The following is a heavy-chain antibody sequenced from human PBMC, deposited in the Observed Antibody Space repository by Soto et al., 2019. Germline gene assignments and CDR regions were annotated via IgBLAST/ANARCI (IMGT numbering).Heavy chain of an antibody. CDR1: AYSFTSYW. V-gene: IGHV5-51*01. CDR2: IYPGDSDT. Sequence: GQSLKISCKGSAYSFTSYWIGWVRQMHGKGLEWMGIIYPGDSDTRYSPSFQGQVTISADKSISTAYLQWSSLKASDTAMYYCARSYYYDSSGYLDAFDIWGQGTMVTVSS. CDR3: ARSYYYDSSGYLDAFDI. J-gene: IGHJ3*02. D-gene: IGHD3-22*01.